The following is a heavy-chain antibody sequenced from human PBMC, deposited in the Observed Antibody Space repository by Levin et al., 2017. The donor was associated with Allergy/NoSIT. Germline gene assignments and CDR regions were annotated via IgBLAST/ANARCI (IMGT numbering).Heavy chain of an antibody. J-gene: IGHJ4*02. CDR1: GFTFSDHY. Sequence: GGSLRLSCAASGFTFSDHYMDWVRQAPGKGLEWVGRTRNKRYSYTTEYATSVKGRFTISRDDSRKSLYLQMNSLKTEDTAVYFCARGFAAADWGCFDCWGQGTLVTVSS. V-gene: IGHV3-72*01. CDR3: ARGFAAADWGCFDC. CDR2: TRNKRYSYTT. D-gene: IGHD6-13*01.